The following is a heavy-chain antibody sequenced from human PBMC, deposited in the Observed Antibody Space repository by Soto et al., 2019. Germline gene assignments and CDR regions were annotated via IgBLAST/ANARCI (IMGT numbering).Heavy chain of an antibody. Sequence: GASGKVSGKASVGAFSSYAISGVRQAPGQGLEWMGGIIPIFGTANYAQKFQGRVTITADESTSTAYMELSSLRSEDTAVYYCARGGGYSGSYGMDVWGQGTTVTVSS. J-gene: IGHJ6*02. D-gene: IGHD5-12*01. V-gene: IGHV1-69*13. CDR3: ARGGGYSGSYGMDV. CDR1: VGAFSSYA. CDR2: IIPIFGTA.